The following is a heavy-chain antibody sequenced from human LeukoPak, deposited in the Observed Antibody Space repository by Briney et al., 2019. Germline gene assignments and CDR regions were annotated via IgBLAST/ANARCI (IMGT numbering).Heavy chain of an antibody. V-gene: IGHV1-18*01. CDR2: ISAYNGNT. CDR3: ARAYYESSAYRHAVYFDY. J-gene: IGHJ4*02. D-gene: IGHD3-22*01. CDR1: GYTFTSYG. Sequence: ASVKVSCKASGYTFTSYGISWVRQAPGQGLEWMGWISAYNGNTNYAQKLQGRVTMTTDTSTSTAYMELRSLRSDDTAVYYCARAYYESSAYRHAVYFDYWGQGTPVTVSS.